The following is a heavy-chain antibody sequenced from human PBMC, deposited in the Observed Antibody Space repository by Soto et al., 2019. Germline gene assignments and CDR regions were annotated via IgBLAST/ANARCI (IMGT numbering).Heavy chain of an antibody. Sequence: QVQPQESGPGLVKPSQTLSLTCTVSGGSISSGDYYWSWIHQPPGKGLEWIGYIYYSGSTYYNPSLKSRVTISVDTSKNQFSLKLSSVTAADTAVYYCARGEHAFVQLYYFDYWGQGTLVTVSS. J-gene: IGHJ4*02. CDR3: ARGEHAFVQLYYFDY. CDR2: IYYSGST. D-gene: IGHD1-26*01. V-gene: IGHV4-30-4*01. CDR1: GGSISSGDYY.